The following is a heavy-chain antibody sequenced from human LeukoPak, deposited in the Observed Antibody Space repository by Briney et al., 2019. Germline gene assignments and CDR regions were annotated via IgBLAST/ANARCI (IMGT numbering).Heavy chain of an antibody. J-gene: IGHJ4*02. V-gene: IGHV3-7*01. CDR1: GFTFSSYW. D-gene: IGHD7-27*01. Sequence: GGSLRLSCAASGFTFSSYWMSWVRQAPGKGLEWVANIKQDGSEKYYVDSVKGRFTISRDNAKNPLYLQMNSLRAEDTAVYYCARANWGYYFDYWGQGILVTVSS. CDR2: IKQDGSEK. CDR3: ARANWGYYFDY.